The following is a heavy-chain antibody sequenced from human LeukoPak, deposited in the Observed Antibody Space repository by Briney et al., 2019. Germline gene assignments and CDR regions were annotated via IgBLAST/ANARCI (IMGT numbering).Heavy chain of an antibody. Sequence: GGSLRLSCAASGFTFSSYDMHWVRQVIGKGLEWVSAIGSAGDTYYPGSVKGRFTISRENAKNSLYLQMNSLRAGDTAVYYCARGGSSGWRNWFDPWGQGTLVTVSS. D-gene: IGHD6-19*01. CDR3: ARGGSSGWRNWFDP. V-gene: IGHV3-13*04. J-gene: IGHJ5*02. CDR1: GFTFSSYD. CDR2: IGSAGDT.